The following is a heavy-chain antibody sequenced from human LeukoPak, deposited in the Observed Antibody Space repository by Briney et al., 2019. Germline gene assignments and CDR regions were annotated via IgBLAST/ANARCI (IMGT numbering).Heavy chain of an antibody. CDR1: GFTFSSYA. Sequence: GGSLRLSCAASGFTFSSYAMNWVRQAPGKGLEWVSAISGNGGSTYYADSVKGRFTISRDNSKNTLYLQMNSLRAEDTAVYYCAKTHPYDFWSGYYEGVFDYWGQGTLVTVSS. CDR2: ISGNGGST. J-gene: IGHJ4*02. CDR3: AKTHPYDFWSGYYEGVFDY. D-gene: IGHD3-3*01. V-gene: IGHV3-23*01.